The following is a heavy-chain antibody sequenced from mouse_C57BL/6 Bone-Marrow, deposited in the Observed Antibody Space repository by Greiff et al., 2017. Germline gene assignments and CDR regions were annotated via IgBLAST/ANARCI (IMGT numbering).Heavy chain of an antibody. J-gene: IGHJ2*01. Sequence: EVQLMESGGGLVQPGGSMTLSCVASGFTFSNYWMNWVRQSPEKGLEWVAQIRLKSDNYATHYAESVKGRFTISRDDSKSSVYLQMNNLRAEDTGIYYCKIYYGYDGDYWGQGTTLTVSS. D-gene: IGHD2-2*01. CDR2: IRLKSDNYAT. CDR1: GFTFSNYW. V-gene: IGHV6-3*01. CDR3: KIYYGYDGDY.